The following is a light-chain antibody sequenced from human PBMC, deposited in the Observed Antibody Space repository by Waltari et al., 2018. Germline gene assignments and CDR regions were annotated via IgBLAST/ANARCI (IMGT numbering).Light chain of an antibody. CDR1: SSDVGGYNY. V-gene: IGLV2-14*01. Sequence: QSALTQPASVSGSPGQSITISCTGTSSDVGGYNYVSWYQQPPGKAPKLLIFAVSNRPSGVSNRFSGSKSGNTASLTISGLQAEDESDYYCCSFTSRSTWVFGGGTKVTVL. J-gene: IGLJ3*02. CDR3: CSFTSRSTWV. CDR2: AVS.